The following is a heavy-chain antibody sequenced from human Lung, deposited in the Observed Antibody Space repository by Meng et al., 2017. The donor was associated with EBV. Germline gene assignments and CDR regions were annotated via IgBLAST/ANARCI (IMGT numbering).Heavy chain of an antibody. CDR1: GGSLSGAY. Sequence: QVQLQQWGPGLLKPSETLSLTCAVNGGSLSGAYWNWIRQPPGKGLEWIGYIYYSGSTIYNPSLQSRVTISLDTSRNHFSLSLSAVSAADTAVYYCASDCGGDCYSLIDYWGRGTLVTVSS. J-gene: IGHJ4*02. V-gene: IGHV4-34*11. CDR2: IYYSGST. D-gene: IGHD2-21*01. CDR3: ASDCGGDCYSLIDY.